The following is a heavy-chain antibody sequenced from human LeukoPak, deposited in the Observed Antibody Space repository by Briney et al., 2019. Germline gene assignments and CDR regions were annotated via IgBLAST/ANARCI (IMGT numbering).Heavy chain of an antibody. CDR2: IYYSGST. Sequence: SETLSLTCTVSGASVSNYDWSWIRQPPGKGLEWIGYIYYSGSTNYNPSLKSRVTISVDTSKDQFSLKLTSVTAADTAMYYCARRGGSPLGAFDIWGQGTMVTVSS. J-gene: IGHJ3*02. CDR3: ARRGGSPLGAFDI. V-gene: IGHV4-59*02. D-gene: IGHD1-26*01. CDR1: GASVSNYD.